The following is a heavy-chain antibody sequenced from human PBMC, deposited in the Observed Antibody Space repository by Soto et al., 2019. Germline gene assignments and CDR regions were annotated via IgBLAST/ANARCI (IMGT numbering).Heavy chain of an antibody. CDR2: IYYSGST. CDR1: DGSITSASYY. CDR3: ARLNLVRGVTYYYYYYGMDV. J-gene: IGHJ6*02. V-gene: IGHV4-39*01. D-gene: IGHD3-10*01. Sequence: SETLSLTCTVSDGSITSASYYWGWIRQSPGKGLEWIGSIYYSGSTYYNPSLKSRVTISIDTSKNQFSLKLSSVTAADTAVYYCARLNLVRGVTYYYYYYGMDVWGQGTMVTVS.